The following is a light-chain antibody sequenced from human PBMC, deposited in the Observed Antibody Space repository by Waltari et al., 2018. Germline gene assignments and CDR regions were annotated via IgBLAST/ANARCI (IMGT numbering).Light chain of an antibody. CDR3: HQYSTTPWT. Sequence: DFVMTQSPEFLAVSLGERATINCKSSQSVLYSPNSKTYLAWYQQKPGQPPKLLIYWASTREAGVPDRFSGSGSGTDFTLTISSLQAEDVAVYYCHQYSTTPWTFGQGTKVEI. CDR2: WAS. V-gene: IGKV4-1*01. CDR1: QSVLYSPNSKTY. J-gene: IGKJ1*01.